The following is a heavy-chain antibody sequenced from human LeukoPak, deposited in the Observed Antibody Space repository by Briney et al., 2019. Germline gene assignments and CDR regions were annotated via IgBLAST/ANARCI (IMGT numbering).Heavy chain of an antibody. J-gene: IGHJ4*02. CDR2: IIPILGIA. Sequence: KVSCKASGYTFTSYDINWVRQAPGQGLEWMGRIIPILGIANYAQKFQGRVTITADKSTSTAYMELSSLRSEDTAVYYCARGADDTVAGKRPFDYWGQGTLVTVSS. D-gene: IGHD6-19*01. CDR3: ARGADDTVAGKRPFDY. CDR1: GYTFTSYD. V-gene: IGHV1-69*04.